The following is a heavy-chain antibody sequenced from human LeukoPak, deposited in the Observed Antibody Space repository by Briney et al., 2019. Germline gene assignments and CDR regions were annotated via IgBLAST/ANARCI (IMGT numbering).Heavy chain of an antibody. CDR3: ATVGILYLLDMDV. CDR1: GGSIYSSSYY. D-gene: IGHD2-8*01. J-gene: IGHJ6*03. Sequence: PSETLSLTCTVSGGSIYSSSYYWGWIRQPPGKGLEWIGSIYYSGSTYYNPSLKSRVTISVDTSKNQFSLKLSSVTAADTAVYYCATVGILYLLDMDVWGKGTTVTVSS. CDR2: IYYSGST. V-gene: IGHV4-39*01.